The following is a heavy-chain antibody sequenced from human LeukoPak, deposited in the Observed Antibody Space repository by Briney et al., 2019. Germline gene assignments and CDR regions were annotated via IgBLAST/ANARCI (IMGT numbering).Heavy chain of an antibody. Sequence: ASVKVSCKASGYTFTSYGISWVRQAPGQGLEWMGWISAYNGNTNYAQKLQGRVTMTTDTSTSTAYMELRSLRSDDTAVYYCARATYYDFWSSYGVLDYWGQGTLVTVSS. CDR3: ARATYYDFWSSYGVLDY. CDR2: ISAYNGNT. D-gene: IGHD3-3*01. CDR1: GYTFTSYG. J-gene: IGHJ4*02. V-gene: IGHV1-18*01.